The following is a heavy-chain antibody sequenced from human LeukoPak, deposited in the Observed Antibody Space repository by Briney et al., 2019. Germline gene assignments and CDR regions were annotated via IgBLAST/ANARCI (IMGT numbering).Heavy chain of an antibody. J-gene: IGHJ5*02. CDR2: IKQDGSEK. Sequence: GSLRLSCAASGFTFNSDWMSWVRQAPGKGLEWVANIKQDGSEKYYVDSVKGRFTISRDNAKNSLYLQMKSLRAEDMAVYYCARDLYHYYGSARYYNALNWCDPWGQGTLVTVSS. CDR3: ARDLYHYYGSARYYNALNWCDP. CDR1: GFTFNSDW. V-gene: IGHV3-7*01. D-gene: IGHD3-10*01.